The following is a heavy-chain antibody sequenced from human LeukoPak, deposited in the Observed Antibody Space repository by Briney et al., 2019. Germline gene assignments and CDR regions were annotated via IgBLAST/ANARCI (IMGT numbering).Heavy chain of an antibody. D-gene: IGHD5-24*01. CDR2: TSYDESNK. CDR3: ARDGGWLQFFDY. V-gene: IGHV3-30-3*01. Sequence: GSLILSCAASGFTFSRYAMHWARQAPGKGLEWVAVTSYDESNKEFADSVKGRFTISRDNSKNTLYLGLNSLRADDTAVYYCARDGGWLQFFDYWGQGTLVTVSA. CDR1: GFTFSRYA. J-gene: IGHJ4*02.